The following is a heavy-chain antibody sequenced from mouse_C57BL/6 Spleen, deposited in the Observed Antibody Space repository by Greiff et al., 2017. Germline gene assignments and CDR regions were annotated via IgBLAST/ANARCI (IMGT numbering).Heavy chain of an antibody. CDR3: AREGAGTSWFAY. D-gene: IGHD4-1*01. V-gene: IGHV1-53*01. CDR1: GYTFTSYW. J-gene: IGHJ3*01. CDR2: INPSNGGT. Sequence: VQLQQPGTELVKPGASVKLSCKASGYTFTSYWMHWVKQRPGQGLEWIGNINPSNGGTNYNEKFKSKATLTVDKSSSTAYMQLSSLTSEDSAVYDCAREGAGTSWFAYWGQGTLVTVSA.